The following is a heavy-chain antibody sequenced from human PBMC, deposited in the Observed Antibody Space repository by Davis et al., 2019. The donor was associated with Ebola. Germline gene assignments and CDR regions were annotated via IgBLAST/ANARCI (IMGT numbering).Heavy chain of an antibody. V-gene: IGHV3-7*03. CDR2: IKQDGSEK. CDR3: ASGIYYGSGSLGMDV. D-gene: IGHD3-10*01. J-gene: IGHJ6*02. Sequence: GESLKISCAASGFTFSSYWMSWVRQAPGKGLEWVANIKQDGSEKYYVDSVKGRFTISRHNSKNTLYLQMNSLRAEDTAVYYCASGIYYGSGSLGMDVWGQGTTVTVSS. CDR1: GFTFSSYW.